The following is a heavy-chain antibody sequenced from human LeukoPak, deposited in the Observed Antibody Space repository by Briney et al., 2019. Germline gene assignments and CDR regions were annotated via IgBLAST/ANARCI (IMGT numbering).Heavy chain of an antibody. Sequence: ASVKVSCKVSGYTLTELSMHWVRQAPGKGLEWMGGFDPEDGETIYAQKFQGRVTMTRDTSISTAYMELSRLRSDDTAVYYCARMVGYCSGGSCLRRGSFDYWGQRTLVTVSS. V-gene: IGHV1-24*01. CDR1: GYTLTELS. CDR2: FDPEDGET. CDR3: ARMVGYCSGGSCLRRGSFDY. D-gene: IGHD2-15*01. J-gene: IGHJ4*02.